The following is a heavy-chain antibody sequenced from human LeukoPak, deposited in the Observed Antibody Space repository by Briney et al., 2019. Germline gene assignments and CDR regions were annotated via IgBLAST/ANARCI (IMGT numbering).Heavy chain of an antibody. Sequence: PGGSLRLSCAASGFTFSSYAMSWARQAPGKGLEWVSAISGSGGSTYYADSVKGRFTISRDNSKNTLCLQMNSLRAEDTAVYYCAKDIMTTVTTSADYWGQGTLVTVSS. CDR3: AKDIMTTVTTSADY. V-gene: IGHV3-23*01. CDR2: ISGSGGST. CDR1: GFTFSSYA. D-gene: IGHD4-17*01. J-gene: IGHJ4*02.